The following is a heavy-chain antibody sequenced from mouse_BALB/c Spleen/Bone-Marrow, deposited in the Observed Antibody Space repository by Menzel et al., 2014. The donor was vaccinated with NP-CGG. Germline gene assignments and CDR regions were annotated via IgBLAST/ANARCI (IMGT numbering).Heavy chain of an antibody. CDR2: IFPGDSTT. V-gene: IGHV1S56*01. Sequence: QVQLQQSGVELVKPGASVKLSCKASGNTFXSYDINWVRQRPEQGLEWIGWIFPGDSTTKYNEKFKGKAALSTDKSSSTVHMQLSRLTSEDSAVYFCVRSRLRDWYFDDWGAGTTVTISS. J-gene: IGHJ1*01. CDR3: VRSRLRDWYFDD. CDR1: GNTFXSYD. D-gene: IGHD1-2*01.